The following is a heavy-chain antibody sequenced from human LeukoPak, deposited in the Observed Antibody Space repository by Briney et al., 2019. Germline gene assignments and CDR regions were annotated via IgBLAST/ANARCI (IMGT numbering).Heavy chain of an antibody. J-gene: IGHJ4*02. CDR2: INSDGTTT. V-gene: IGHV3-74*01. D-gene: IGHD2-2*01. Sequence: GGSLRLSCAASGFPFSAYWMHWVRHVPGKGLVWVSSINSDGTTTNYADSVKGRFTISRDNAKNTLYLQMNSLRAEDTAVYYCARETIAVVPAVLYWGQGTLVTVSS. CDR3: ARETIAVVPAVLY. CDR1: GFPFSAYW.